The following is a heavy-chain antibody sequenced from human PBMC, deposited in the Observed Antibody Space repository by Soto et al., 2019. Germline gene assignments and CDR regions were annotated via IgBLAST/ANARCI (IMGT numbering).Heavy chain of an antibody. CDR1: GFTFSSYG. D-gene: IGHD2-21*02. CDR3: ARDPSAYCGGDCYLYFQH. Sequence: QVQLVESGGGVVQPGRSLRLSCAASGFTFSSYGMHWVRQAPDKGLEWVAVIWYDGSNKYDADSVKGRFTISRDNSKNTLYLQMNSLRAEDTAVYYCARDPSAYCGGDCYLYFQHWGQGTLVTVSS. V-gene: IGHV3-33*01. CDR2: IWYDGSNK. J-gene: IGHJ1*01.